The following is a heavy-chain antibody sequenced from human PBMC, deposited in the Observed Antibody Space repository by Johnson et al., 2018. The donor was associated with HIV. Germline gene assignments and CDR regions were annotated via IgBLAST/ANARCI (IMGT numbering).Heavy chain of an antibody. Sequence: EVQLVESGGGVVRPGGSLRLSCAASGFTFDDYGMSWVRQAPGKGLEWVSGIYWNGGTTGYADSVKGRFTISRDNARTSLYLQMNSLRAEDTALYYCARVTRYNWNSDAFDIWGQGTMVTVSS. D-gene: IGHD1-1*01. J-gene: IGHJ3*02. CDR3: ARVTRYNWNSDAFDI. CDR1: GFTFDDYG. V-gene: IGHV3-20*04. CDR2: IYWNGGTT.